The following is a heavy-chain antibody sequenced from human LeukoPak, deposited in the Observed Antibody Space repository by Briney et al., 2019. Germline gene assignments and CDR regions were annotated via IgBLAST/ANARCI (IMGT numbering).Heavy chain of an antibody. V-gene: IGHV3-9*01. CDR2: IIWNSGSI. CDR3: AKSSSDIVGATPYGMDV. J-gene: IGHJ6*02. CDR1: GFTFDDYA. Sequence: GGSLRLSCAAFGFTFDDYAMHWVRQAPGKGLEWVSGIIWNSGSIGYADSVKGRFTISRDNAKNSLYLQMNSLRAEDTALYYCAKSSSDIVGATPYGMDVWGQGTTVTVSS. D-gene: IGHD1-26*01.